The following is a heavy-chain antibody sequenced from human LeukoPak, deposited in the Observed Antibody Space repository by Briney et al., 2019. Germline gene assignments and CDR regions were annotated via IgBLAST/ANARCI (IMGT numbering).Heavy chain of an antibody. V-gene: IGHV3-30*02. CDR2: IGHDGGVK. CDR3: AKDLAYYFDY. D-gene: IGHD3-3*02. J-gene: IGHJ4*02. CDR1: EFTISKYW. Sequence: GGSLRLSCAASEFTISKYWMSWVRQAPGKGLEWVTFIGHDGGVKYYADSVKGRFTISRDNSKDTLYLQMNSLRAEDTAVYYCAKDLAYYFDYWGLGNLVTVSS.